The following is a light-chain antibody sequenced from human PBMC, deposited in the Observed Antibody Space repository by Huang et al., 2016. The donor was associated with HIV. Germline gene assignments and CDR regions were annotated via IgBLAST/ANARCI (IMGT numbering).Light chain of an antibody. Sequence: AIRMTQSPSSLSASTGDRVTITCRASQGISSYLAWYQQKPGKAPKLLIYAASTLQSGVPSSFSGSGSGTDFTLTISCLQSEDFATYYCQQYYSYSVTFGQGTKLEIK. J-gene: IGKJ2*01. V-gene: IGKV1-8*01. CDR2: AAS. CDR1: QGISSY. CDR3: QQYYSYSVT.